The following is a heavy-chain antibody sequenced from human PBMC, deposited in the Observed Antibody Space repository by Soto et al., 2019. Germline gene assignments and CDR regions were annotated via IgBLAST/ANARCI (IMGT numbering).Heavy chain of an antibody. CDR2: ISSSSSTI. Sequence: EVQLVESGGGLVQRGGSLRLSCAASGLTFSSYSMNWVRQAPGKGLEWVSYISSSSSTIYYADSVKGRFTISRDNAKNSLYLEVTSLRSEDTAVYDWAFGEAARYYGYGMDVWGEGATVTVSS. V-gene: IGHV3-48*01. J-gene: IGHJ6*04. D-gene: IGHD6-13*01. CDR3: AFGEAARYYGYGMDV. CDR1: GLTFSSYS.